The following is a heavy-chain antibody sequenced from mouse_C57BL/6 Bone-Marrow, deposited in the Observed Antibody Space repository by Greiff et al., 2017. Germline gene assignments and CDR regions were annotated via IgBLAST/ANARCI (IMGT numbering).Heavy chain of an antibody. Sequence: QVQLQQSDAELVKPGASVKISCKVSGYTFTDHTIHWMKQRPEQGLEWIGYIYPRDGSTKYNEKFKGKATLTADKSSSTAYMQLNSLTSEDSAVYFCARVVIYYYGSSYYFDSWGQGTTLTVSS. V-gene: IGHV1-78*01. CDR3: ARVVIYYYGSSYYFDS. J-gene: IGHJ2*01. CDR2: IYPRDGST. CDR1: GYTFTDHT. D-gene: IGHD1-1*01.